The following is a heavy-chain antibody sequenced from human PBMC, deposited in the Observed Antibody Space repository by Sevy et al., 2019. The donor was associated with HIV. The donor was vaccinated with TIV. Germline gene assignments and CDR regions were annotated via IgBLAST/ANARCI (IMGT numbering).Heavy chain of an antibody. CDR1: GFTFSSYS. V-gene: IGHV3-21*01. CDR2: ISSSSSYI. J-gene: IGHJ3*02. Sequence: GGSLRFSCAASGFTFSSYSMNWVRQAPGKGLEWVSSISSSSSYIYYADSVKGRFTISRDNAKNSLYLQMNSLRAEDTAVYYCARDRGPYDSSGYISAFDIRGQGTMVTVSS. CDR3: ARDRGPYDSSGYISAFDI. D-gene: IGHD3-22*01.